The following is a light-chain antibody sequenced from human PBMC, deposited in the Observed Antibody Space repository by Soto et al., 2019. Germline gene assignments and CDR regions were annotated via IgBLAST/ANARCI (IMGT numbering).Light chain of an antibody. CDR1: QTVSSNN. V-gene: IGKV3-20*01. CDR2: GAS. CDR3: QQYGSSPFT. Sequence: DIVLTQSPGTLSLSPGERATLSCRASQTVSSNNLAWYQQKRGQAPRLLIYGASSRAAAIPDRFRGSGSWTDFTLIISSLAPEDFAVYYCQQYGSSPFTFGPGTAVDIK. J-gene: IGKJ3*01.